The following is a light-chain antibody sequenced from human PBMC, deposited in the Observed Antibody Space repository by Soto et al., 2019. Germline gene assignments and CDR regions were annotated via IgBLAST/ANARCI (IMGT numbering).Light chain of an antibody. J-gene: IGKJ1*01. CDR2: AAS. V-gene: IGKV1-39*01. CDR3: QQSYRTWT. Sequence: AHPSLSWSVGYRLTLTSRASQSISSYLNWYQQKPGKAPKILVYAASSLQSGVRSRFSGSGSGTDFTITIISLQPEDFATYYCQQSYRTWTFGQGTKVDI. CDR1: QSISSY.